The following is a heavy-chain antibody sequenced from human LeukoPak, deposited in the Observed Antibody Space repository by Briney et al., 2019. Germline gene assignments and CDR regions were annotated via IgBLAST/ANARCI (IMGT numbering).Heavy chain of an antibody. Sequence: GESLKISCKGSGYSFTSYWISWVRQMPRKGLEWMGRIDPSDSYTNYSPSFQGHVTISADKSISTAYLQWSSLKASDTAMYYCARSSDIVVVPAAIWGQGTLVTVSS. CDR1: GYSFTSYW. CDR3: ARSSDIVVVPAAI. CDR2: IDPSDSYT. D-gene: IGHD2-2*01. V-gene: IGHV5-10-1*01. J-gene: IGHJ4*02.